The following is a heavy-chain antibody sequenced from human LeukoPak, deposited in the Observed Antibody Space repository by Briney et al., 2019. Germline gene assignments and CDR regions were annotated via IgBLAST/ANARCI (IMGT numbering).Heavy chain of an antibody. CDR2: TYFRSKWYN. CDR1: GDGFPINRAT. J-gene: IGHJ4*02. Sequence: SQTLSLTCAISGDGFPINRATWTWIRQSPSRGLEWLGRTYFRSKWYNDYAVSVKGRITINPDTSKNQFSLQLNSVTPEDTAVYYCARGRGDIDFDCWGEGGLVTVSS. V-gene: IGHV6-1*01. CDR3: ARGRGDIDFDC.